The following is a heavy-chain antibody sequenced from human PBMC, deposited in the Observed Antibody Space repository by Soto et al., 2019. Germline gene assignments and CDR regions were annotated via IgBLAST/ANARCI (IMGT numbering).Heavy chain of an antibody. CDR3: ARESITGRHDPFDI. CDR1: GYTFTGYY. Sequence: ASVKVSCKASGYTFTGYYMHWVRQAPGQGLEWMGCINPKSGDTNYAQKFQGRVTMTRDTSISTAYMELSTLRSDDTAVYYCARESITGRHDPFDIWGRGTMVTLSS. D-gene: IGHD1-20*01. V-gene: IGHV1-2*02. CDR2: INPKSGDT. J-gene: IGHJ3*02.